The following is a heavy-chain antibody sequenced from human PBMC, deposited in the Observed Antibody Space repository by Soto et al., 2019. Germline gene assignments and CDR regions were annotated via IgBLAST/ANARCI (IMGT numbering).Heavy chain of an antibody. D-gene: IGHD1-26*01. V-gene: IGHV4-61*01. Sequence: QVRLQESGPGLVKPSETLSLSCLVSGDSVGNGPYYWSWIRQPPGKGLEWIGYIYYSGSTNLNPSLESRVNISIDTSKNQFSLKLRSVTAADAAVYFCARVGTSCHSGGCYYYYGLGLWSQGTTVAISS. CDR2: IYYSGST. CDR1: GDSVGNGPYY. J-gene: IGHJ6*02. CDR3: ARVGTSCHSGGCYYYYGLGL.